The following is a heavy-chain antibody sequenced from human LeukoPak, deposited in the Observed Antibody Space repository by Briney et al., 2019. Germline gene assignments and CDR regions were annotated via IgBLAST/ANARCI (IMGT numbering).Heavy chain of an antibody. CDR1: GFTFSSYA. CDR3: ARGDTYYYYYYGMDV. J-gene: IGHJ6*02. CDR2: ISYDGSNK. V-gene: IGHV3-30-3*01. D-gene: IGHD2-21*02. Sequence: GGSLRLSCAASGFTFSSYAIHWVRQAPGKGLEWVAVISYDGSNKYYADSVKGRFTISRDNSKNTLYLQMNSLRAEDTAVYYCARGDTYYYYYYGMDVWGQGTTVTVSS.